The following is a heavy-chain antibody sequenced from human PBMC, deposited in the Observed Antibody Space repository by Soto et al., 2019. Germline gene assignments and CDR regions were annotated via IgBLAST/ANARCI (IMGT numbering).Heavy chain of an antibody. CDR2: ISSSSSYI. CDR1: GITFGSRA. CDR3: ARDGDYVWGSYRWSDAFDI. J-gene: IGHJ3*02. V-gene: IGHV3-21*01. D-gene: IGHD3-16*02. Sequence: LRLSCVASGITFGSRAMSWVRQAPGEGLGWVSSISSSSSYIYYADSVKGRFTISRDNAKNSLYLQMNSLRAEDTAVYYCARDGDYVWGSYRWSDAFDIWGQGTMVTVSS.